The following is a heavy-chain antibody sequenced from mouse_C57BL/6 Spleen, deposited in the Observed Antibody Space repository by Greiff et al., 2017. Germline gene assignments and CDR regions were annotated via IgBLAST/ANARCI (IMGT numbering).Heavy chain of an antibody. D-gene: IGHD2-12*01. Sequence: EVQGVESGGGLVKPGGSLKLSCAASGFTFSDYGMHWVRQAPEKGLEWVAYISSGSSTIYYADTVKGRITISRDNAKNTLFLHMTSLRSEDTAMYYCARPTTGGWFAYWGQGTLVTVSA. CDR1: GFTFSDYG. J-gene: IGHJ3*01. CDR3: ARPTTGGWFAY. V-gene: IGHV5-17*01. CDR2: ISSGSSTI.